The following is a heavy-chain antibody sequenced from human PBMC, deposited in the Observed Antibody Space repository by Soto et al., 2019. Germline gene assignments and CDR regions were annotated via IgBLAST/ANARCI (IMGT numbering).Heavy chain of an antibody. J-gene: IGHJ5*02. CDR1: GYIFTTFG. V-gene: IGHV1-18*01. D-gene: IGHD2-2*01. CDR3: ARNAGDYCSSASCSSSLGLNWFDP. CDR2: ISAYSGNT. Sequence: QVQLVQSGAEVKKPGASVMVSCKASGYIFTTFGISWVRQAPGQGLEWMGWISAYSGNTNCAQKFHGRLAMSTDTSTSTAYMELRSLTSDDTAVYNCARNAGDYCSSASCSSSLGLNWFDPWGQGTLVAVSS.